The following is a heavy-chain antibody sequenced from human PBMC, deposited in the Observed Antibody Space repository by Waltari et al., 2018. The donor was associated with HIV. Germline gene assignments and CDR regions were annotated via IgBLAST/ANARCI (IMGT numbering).Heavy chain of an antibody. D-gene: IGHD1-7*01. CDR3: ARRGNYRAAEYNYFGP. CDR2: INPSGGGT. V-gene: IGHV1-2*02. CDR1: GYAFAGYY. J-gene: IGHJ5*02. Sequence: QVQLVQSGAEVKKPGASVKVSCKASGYAFAGYYVHWLRQAPGQGFEWMGWINPSGGGTYSTQTFQDRVTMTRDTSIGTAYLELSRLKSDDTAVYFCARRGNYRAAEYNYFGPWGQGIQVIVSS.